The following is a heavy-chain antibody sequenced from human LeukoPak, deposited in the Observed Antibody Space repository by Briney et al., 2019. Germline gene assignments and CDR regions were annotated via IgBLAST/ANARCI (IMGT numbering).Heavy chain of an antibody. Sequence: GGSLRLSCAASGFTFSSYWMSWVRQAPGKGLEWVANIKQDGSEKYYVDSVKGRFTISGDNAKNSLYLQMNSLRAEDTAVYYFARSRRWFPFDYWGQGTLVTVSS. CDR1: GFTFSSYW. V-gene: IGHV3-7*01. CDR2: IKQDGSEK. J-gene: IGHJ4*02. CDR3: ARSRRWFPFDY. D-gene: IGHD2-15*01.